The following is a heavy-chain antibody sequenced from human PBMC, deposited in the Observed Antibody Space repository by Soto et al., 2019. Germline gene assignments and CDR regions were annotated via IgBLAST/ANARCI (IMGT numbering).Heavy chain of an antibody. D-gene: IGHD6-19*01. CDR1: GGSISSYF. V-gene: IGHV4-59*01. J-gene: IGHJ5*02. Sequence: ETLSLTFTVSGGSISSYFWSWIRQPPGKGLEWIGYIYYSESTNYNPSLKSRVTISVDTSKNQFSLKLSSVTAADTAVYYCARERGLGSGWYGWFDPWGQGTLVTVSS. CDR3: ARERGLGSGWYGWFDP. CDR2: IYYSEST.